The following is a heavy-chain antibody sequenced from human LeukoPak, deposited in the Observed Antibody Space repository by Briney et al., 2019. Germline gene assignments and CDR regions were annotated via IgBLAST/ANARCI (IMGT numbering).Heavy chain of an antibody. J-gene: IGHJ4*02. CDR3: AKDSGPYTSGYYGH. CDR2: ISGGGGTT. Sequence: GGSLRLSCAASGFTFSSYAMSWVRQAPGKRLEWVSAISGGGGTTYYADSVKGRFTISRDNSKNTLFPQMNSLRAEDTAVYYCAKDSGPYTSGYYGHWGQGTLVTVSS. V-gene: IGHV3-23*01. CDR1: GFTFSSYA. D-gene: IGHD3-22*01.